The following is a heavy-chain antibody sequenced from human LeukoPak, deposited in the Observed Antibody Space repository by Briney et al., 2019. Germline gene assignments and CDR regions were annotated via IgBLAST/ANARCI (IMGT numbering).Heavy chain of an antibody. V-gene: IGHV4-4*07. J-gene: IGHJ4*02. CDR2: IYTSGST. Sequence: PSETLSLTCTVSGGSISSYYWSWIRQPAGKGLEWIGRIYTSGSTNYNPSLKSRVTMSVDTSKNQFSLKLSSVTAADTAVYYCARDREGYYYDSSGYYFDYWGQGTLVTVSS. CDR3: ARDREGYYYDSSGYYFDY. CDR1: GGSISSYY. D-gene: IGHD3-22*01.